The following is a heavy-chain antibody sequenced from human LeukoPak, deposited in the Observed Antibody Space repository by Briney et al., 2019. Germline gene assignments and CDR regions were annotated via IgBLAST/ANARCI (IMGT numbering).Heavy chain of an antibody. J-gene: IGHJ3*02. D-gene: IGHD2-2*02. Sequence: GASVKVSCKASGYTFTSYYMHWVRQAPGQGLEWMGIINPTGGSTSYAQKFQGRVTMTRDTSTSTVYMELSSLTSEDTPVYYCARYGAYCSSTRCYTVDAFDIWGQGTIVTVSS. CDR2: INPTGGST. CDR1: GYTFTSYY. V-gene: IGHV1-46*03. CDR3: ARYGAYCSSTRCYTVDAFDI.